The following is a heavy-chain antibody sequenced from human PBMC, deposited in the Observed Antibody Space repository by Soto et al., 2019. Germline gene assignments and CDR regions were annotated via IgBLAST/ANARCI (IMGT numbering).Heavy chain of an antibody. V-gene: IGHV3-23*01. CDR3: ARIRSSGWYFFPAPLYH. Sequence: GGSLRLSCVASGFTFSDYAMSWVRQAPGKGLEWVSGLSGSGPTPFYADSVQGRFTISRDNSKNSLSLQMDSLRIEDTAIYYCARIRSSGWYFFPAPLYHWGHGMLVTISS. J-gene: IGHJ5*02. D-gene: IGHD6-19*01. CDR2: LSGSGPTP. CDR1: GFTFSDYA.